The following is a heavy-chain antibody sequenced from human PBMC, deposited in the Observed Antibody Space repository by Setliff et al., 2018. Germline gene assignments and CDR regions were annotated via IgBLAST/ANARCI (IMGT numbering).Heavy chain of an antibody. V-gene: IGHV4-59*01. CDR1: GGSISSYY. CDR2: IYYSGST. J-gene: IGHJ6*02. Sequence: ETLSLTCPVSGGSISSYYWSWIRQPPGKGLEWIGYIYYSGSTNYNPSLKSRVTISVDTSKNQFSLKLSSVTAADTAVYYCARDEGSSYFYGMDVWGQGITVTVSS. CDR3: ARDEGSSYFYGMDV. D-gene: IGHD6-13*01.